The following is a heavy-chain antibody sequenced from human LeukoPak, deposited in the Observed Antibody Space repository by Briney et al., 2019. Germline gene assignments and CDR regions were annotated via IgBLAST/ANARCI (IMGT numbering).Heavy chain of an antibody. D-gene: IGHD6-6*01. J-gene: IGHJ4*02. V-gene: IGHV4-34*01. Sequence: SETLSLTCAVYGGSFSGYYWSWIRQPPGKGLVWIGEINHSGSTNYNPSLKSRVTISVDTSKNQFSLKLSSVTAADTAVYYCARRRFGIAARNFDYWGQGTLVTVSS. CDR1: GGSFSGYY. CDR3: ARRRFGIAARNFDY. CDR2: INHSGST.